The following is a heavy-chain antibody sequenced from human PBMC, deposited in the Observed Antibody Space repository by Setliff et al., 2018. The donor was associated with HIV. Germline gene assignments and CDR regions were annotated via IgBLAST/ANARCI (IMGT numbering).Heavy chain of an antibody. CDR3: AKGRGPMAYFEY. V-gene: IGHV3-23*01. J-gene: IGHJ4*02. Sequence: GGSLRLSCAASGFTFNNYAMSWVRQAPGKGLEWVSAISGSTGSTYYADSVKGRFTISRDNFKSTLYLQMHSLRAEDTAVYYCAKGRGPMAYFEYWGQGTLVTVSS. CDR1: GFTFNNYA. CDR2: ISGSTGST.